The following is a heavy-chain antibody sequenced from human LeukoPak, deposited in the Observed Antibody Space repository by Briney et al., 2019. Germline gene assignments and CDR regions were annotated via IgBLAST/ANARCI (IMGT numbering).Heavy chain of an antibody. CDR1: GYSFTSYW. D-gene: IGHD4-23*01. J-gene: IGHJ3*02. CDR3: ARQSHPPHTYGGQAEYAFDI. CDR2: IYPGDSDT. V-gene: IGHV5-51*01. Sequence: GESLKISCKGSGYSFTSYWIGWVRQMPGKGLEWMGIIYPGDSDTRYSPSFQGQVTISADKSISTAYLQWSSLKASDTAMYYCARQSHPPHTYGGQAEYAFDIWGQGTMVTVSS.